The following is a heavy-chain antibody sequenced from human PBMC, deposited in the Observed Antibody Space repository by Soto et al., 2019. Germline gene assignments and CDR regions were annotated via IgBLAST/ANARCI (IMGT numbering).Heavy chain of an antibody. V-gene: IGHV3-23*01. J-gene: IGHJ3*02. D-gene: IGHD6-19*01. CDR2: ISGSGGST. CDR1: GFTFSSYA. Sequence: GGSLRLSCAASGFTFSSYAMSWVRQAPGKGLEWVSAISGSGGSTYYADSVKGRFTISRDNSKNTLYLQMNSLRVEDTAVYYCAKGLGGWYAFDIWGQGTMVTVSS. CDR3: AKGLGGWYAFDI.